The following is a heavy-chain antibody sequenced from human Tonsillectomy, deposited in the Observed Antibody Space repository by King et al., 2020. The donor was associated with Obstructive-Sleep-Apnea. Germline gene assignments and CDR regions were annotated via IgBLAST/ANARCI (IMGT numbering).Heavy chain of an antibody. CDR1: GGPISSYY. CDR3: ARQRGGYSSSWYTIFDY. J-gene: IGHJ4*02. D-gene: IGHD6-13*01. Sequence: VQLQESGPGLVKPSETLSLTCTVSGGPISSYYWSWIRQPPGKGLEWIGYIYYSGSTNYKPSLKSRVTISVDTSKNQFSLKLSSVTAADTAVYYCARQRGGYSSSWYTIFDYWGQGTLVTVSS. V-gene: IGHV4-59*08. CDR2: IYYSGST.